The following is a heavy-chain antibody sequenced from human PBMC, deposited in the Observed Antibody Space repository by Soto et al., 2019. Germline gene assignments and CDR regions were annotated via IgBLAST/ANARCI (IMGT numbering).Heavy chain of an antibody. J-gene: IGHJ4*02. D-gene: IGHD4-17*01. Sequence: SETLSLTCAGSGGSISSGGYSWSWIRQAPGKGLEWIGYIYHSGSTYYNPSLKSRVTISVDRSKNQVSLKLSSVTAADTAVYYCARGMTTVTTFDYWGQGPLVTVSS. V-gene: IGHV4-30-2*01. CDR3: ARGMTTVTTFDY. CDR2: IYHSGST. CDR1: GGSISSGGYS.